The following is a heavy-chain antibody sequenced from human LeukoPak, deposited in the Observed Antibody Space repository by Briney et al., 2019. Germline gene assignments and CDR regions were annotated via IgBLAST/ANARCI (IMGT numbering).Heavy chain of an antibody. V-gene: IGHV3-7*01. D-gene: IGHD2-21*02. CDR2: IKQDGSEK. CDR1: GFTFSSYW. Sequence: GGSLRLSCAASGFTFSSYWMSWVRQAPGKGLEWVANIKQDGSEKYYVDSVKGRFTISRDNAKNSLYLQMNSLRAEDTAVYYCARGGVVVTATHYYYHYGMDVWGQGTTVTVSS. J-gene: IGHJ6*02. CDR3: ARGGVVVTATHYYYHYGMDV.